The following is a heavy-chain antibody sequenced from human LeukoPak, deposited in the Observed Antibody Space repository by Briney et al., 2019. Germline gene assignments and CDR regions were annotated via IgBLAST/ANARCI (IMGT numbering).Heavy chain of an antibody. Sequence: PSETLSLTCAVYGGSFSGYYWSWIRQPPGKGLEWIGEINHSGSTNYNPSLKSRVTMSVDTYKNHFSLRVSSVTAADTAFYYCARTVEGDYGDYFDYWGQGTLVTVSS. CDR1: GGSFSGYY. V-gene: IGHV4-34*01. J-gene: IGHJ4*02. D-gene: IGHD4-17*01. CDR2: INHSGST. CDR3: ARTVEGDYGDYFDY.